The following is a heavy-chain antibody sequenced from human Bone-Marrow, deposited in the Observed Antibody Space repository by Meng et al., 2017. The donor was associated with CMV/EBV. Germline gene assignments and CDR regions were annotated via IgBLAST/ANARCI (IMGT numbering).Heavy chain of an antibody. Sequence: GGSLRLSCTASGFIIGDYAMSWVRQAPGKGLEWVSFIRGTRNGGTTEYAASVKGRFTISRDDSKSIAYLQMNSLKTEDTAVYYCSSPLSGDMDVWGQGTTVTVSS. V-gene: IGHV3-49*04. CDR3: SSPLSGDMDV. D-gene: IGHD5-12*01. J-gene: IGHJ6*02. CDR1: GFIIGDYA. CDR2: IRGTRNGGTT.